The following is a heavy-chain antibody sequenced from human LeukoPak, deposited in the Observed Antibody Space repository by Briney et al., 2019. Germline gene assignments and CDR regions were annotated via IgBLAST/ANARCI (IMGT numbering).Heavy chain of an antibody. Sequence: GASVKVSCKASGGTLSSYAISWLRQAPGQGLEWMGGIIPIFGTANYAQKFQGRVTITTDESTSTAYMELSSLRSEDTAAYYCARGYTSTYYGSGSYLVSADDAFDIWGQGTMVTVSS. V-gene: IGHV1-69*05. CDR3: ARGYTSTYYGSGSYLVSADDAFDI. J-gene: IGHJ3*02. D-gene: IGHD3-10*01. CDR1: GGTLSSYA. CDR2: IIPIFGTA.